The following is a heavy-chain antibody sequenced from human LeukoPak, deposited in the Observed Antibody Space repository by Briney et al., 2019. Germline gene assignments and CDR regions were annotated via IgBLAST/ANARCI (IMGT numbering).Heavy chain of an antibody. CDR1: GFTFTSYA. Sequence: GGSLRLSCAASGFTFTSYAMNWVRQAPGKGLEWVSTISGSGRSTYYVDSVKGRFTISRDNSKNTLYLQMNSLRAEDTAEYYCAKDSNGSYQRGSNYFDYWGQGTLVTVSS. J-gene: IGHJ4*02. V-gene: IGHV3-23*01. D-gene: IGHD6-19*01. CDR2: ISGSGRST. CDR3: AKDSNGSYQRGSNYFDY.